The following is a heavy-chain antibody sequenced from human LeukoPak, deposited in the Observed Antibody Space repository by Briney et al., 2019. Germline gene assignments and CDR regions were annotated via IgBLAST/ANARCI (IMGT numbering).Heavy chain of an antibody. Sequence: GGSLRLSCAASGFTFSSYWMSWVRQAPGKGLEWVANIKQDGSEKYYVDSVKGRFTISRDNAKNSLYLQMNSLRAEDTAVYYCARVQKMATGSAGGYWGQGTLVTVSS. CDR1: GFTFSSYW. D-gene: IGHD5-24*01. J-gene: IGHJ4*02. CDR2: IKQDGSEK. V-gene: IGHV3-7*01. CDR3: ARVQKMATGSAGGY.